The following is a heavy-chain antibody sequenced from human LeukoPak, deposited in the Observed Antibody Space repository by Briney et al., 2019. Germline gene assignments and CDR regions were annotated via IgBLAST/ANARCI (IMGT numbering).Heavy chain of an antibody. CDR1: GYTFTSYG. V-gene: IGHV1-46*01. D-gene: IGHD1-26*01. Sequence: GASVKVSCTASGYTFTSYGISWVRQAPGQGLEWMGVINPSGGSTSYAQKFQGRVTMTSDTSTSTVYMELSSLRSEDTAVYYCASNSGRYGGFGVYWGQGTLVTVSS. CDR2: INPSGGST. CDR3: ASNSGRYGGFGVY. J-gene: IGHJ4*02.